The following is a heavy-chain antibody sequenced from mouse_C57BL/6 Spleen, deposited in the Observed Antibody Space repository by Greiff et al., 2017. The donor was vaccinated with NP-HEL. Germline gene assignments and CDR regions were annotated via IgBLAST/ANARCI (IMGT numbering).Heavy chain of an antibody. CDR3: TTGTGSSYGYFDV. CDR1: GFNIKDDY. Sequence: VQLKESGAELVRPGASVKLSCTASGFNIKDDYMHWVKQRPEQGLEWIGWIDPENGDTEYASKFQGKATITADTSSNTAYLQLSSLTSEDTAVYYCTTGTGSSYGYFDVWGTGTTVTVSS. CDR2: IDPENGDT. D-gene: IGHD1-1*01. V-gene: IGHV14-4*01. J-gene: IGHJ1*03.